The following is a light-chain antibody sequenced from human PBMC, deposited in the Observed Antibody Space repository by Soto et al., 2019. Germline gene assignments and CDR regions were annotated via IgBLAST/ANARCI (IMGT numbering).Light chain of an antibody. J-gene: IGLJ3*02. CDR3: ATWSDSLKGWV. CDR1: SSDIGSNS. V-gene: IGLV1-44*01. Sequence: QPVLTQPPSASRTPGQRVTIPCSGSSSDIGSNSVNWYQQLPGAAPRLLIYANDHRPSGVPDRFSAPKSGTSASLAISGVRSEDEAFYYCATWSDSLKGWVFGGGTQLTVL. CDR2: AND.